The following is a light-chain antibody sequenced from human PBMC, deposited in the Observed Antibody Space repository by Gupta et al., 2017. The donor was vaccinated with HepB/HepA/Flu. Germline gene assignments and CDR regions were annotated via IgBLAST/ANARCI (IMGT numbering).Light chain of an antibody. CDR3: RQDKHCPPST. CDR2: KVS. J-gene: IGKJ2*01. V-gene: IGKV2-30*01. CDR1: QSLVYSDGNTY. Sequence: DFVMTQSPLSLPVTLGQPASISCRSSQSLVYSDGNTYLNWFQQRPGQAPRRLISKVSNRDSGVADRFCGRGLGNNLALKNSRGEEEDVGGYYYRQDKHCPPSTFGQGTKMDIK.